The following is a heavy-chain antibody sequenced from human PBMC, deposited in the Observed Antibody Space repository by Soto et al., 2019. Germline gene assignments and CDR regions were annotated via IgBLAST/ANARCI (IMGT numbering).Heavy chain of an antibody. V-gene: IGHV4-34*01. CDR3: ARGLVAAVAGPYFDY. D-gene: IGHD6-19*01. CDR1: GGSFSGYY. CDR2: INHSGST. J-gene: IGHJ4*02. Sequence: QVQLQQWGAGLLKPSETLSLTCAVYGGSFSGYYWSWIRQPPGKGLEWIGEINHSGSTNYNPSLKSRVTISVDTSKNQFSLKLSSVTAADTAVYYCARGLVAAVAGPYFDYWGQGTLVTVSS.